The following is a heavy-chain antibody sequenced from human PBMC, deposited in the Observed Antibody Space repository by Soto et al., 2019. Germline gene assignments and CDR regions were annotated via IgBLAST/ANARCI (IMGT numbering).Heavy chain of an antibody. CDR1: GGSISSYY. J-gene: IGHJ4*02. D-gene: IGHD2-2*01. CDR3: ARVSWGTGYD. CDR2: ISYSGST. V-gene: IGHV4-59*01. Sequence: PSETLSLTCTVSGGSISSYYWSWIRQPPGKGLEWIGYISYSGSTNYNPSLKSRVTMSVDTSKNHLSLKLSSVTAADTAVYYCARVSWGTGYDWGQGTLVTVSS.